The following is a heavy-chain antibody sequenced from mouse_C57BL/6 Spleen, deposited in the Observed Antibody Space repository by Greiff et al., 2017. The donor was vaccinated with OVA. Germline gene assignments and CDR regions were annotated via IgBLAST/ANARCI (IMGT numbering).Heavy chain of an antibody. CDR2: IDPEDGET. J-gene: IGHJ2*01. CDR3: ARGRLLRPYFNY. V-gene: IGHV14-2*01. Sequence: EVQLQQSGAELVKPGASVKLSCTASGFNIKDYYMHWVKQRTEQGLEWIGRIDPEDGETKYAPKFKGKATITADTSSNTAYLQLSSLTSEDTSVYYCARGRLLRPYFNYWGQGTTLTVSS. D-gene: IGHD1-2*01. CDR1: GFNIKDYY.